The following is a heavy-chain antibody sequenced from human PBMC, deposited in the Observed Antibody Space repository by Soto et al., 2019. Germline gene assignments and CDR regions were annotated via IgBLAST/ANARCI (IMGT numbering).Heavy chain of an antibody. V-gene: IGHV6-1*01. Sequence: SQTLSLTCAISGDSVSSNSAAWNCIRQSPSRGLEWLGRAYYRSQWYNDYAVSVKSRITINPDTSKDQFSLQLNSVTPEDTAVYYCARAAEHSSSSGFDYWGQGTLVTVSS. CDR1: GDSVSSNSAA. J-gene: IGHJ4*02. D-gene: IGHD6-6*01. CDR3: ARAAEHSSSSGFDY. CDR2: AYYRSQWYN.